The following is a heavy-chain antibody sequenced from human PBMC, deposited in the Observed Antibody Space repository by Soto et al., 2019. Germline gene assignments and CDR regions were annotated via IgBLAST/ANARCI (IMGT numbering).Heavy chain of an antibody. D-gene: IGHD2-2*01. J-gene: IGHJ5*02. CDR3: ARKVVPAAIKYNWFDP. CDR2: ISSSGSTI. Sequence: LRLSCAASGFTFSSYEMNWVRQAPGKGLEWVSYISSSGSTIYYADSVKGRFTISRDNAKNSLYLQMNSLRAEDTAVYYCARKVVPAAIKYNWFDPWGQGTLVTVSS. V-gene: IGHV3-48*03. CDR1: GFTFSSYE.